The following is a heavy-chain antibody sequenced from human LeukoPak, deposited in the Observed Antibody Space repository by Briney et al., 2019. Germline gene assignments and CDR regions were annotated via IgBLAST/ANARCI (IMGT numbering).Heavy chain of an antibody. Sequence: ASXKVSCKASGYTFTSYGISWVRQAPGQGLEWRGWISAYNGNTNYAKKLQGRVTMTTDTSPSTAYMELRSLRSDDTAVYYCARDTLLWFGELLRGVNWFDPWGQGTLVTVSS. CDR1: GYTFTSYG. D-gene: IGHD3-10*01. CDR2: ISAYNGNT. CDR3: ARDTLLWFGELLRGVNWFDP. V-gene: IGHV1-18*01. J-gene: IGHJ5*02.